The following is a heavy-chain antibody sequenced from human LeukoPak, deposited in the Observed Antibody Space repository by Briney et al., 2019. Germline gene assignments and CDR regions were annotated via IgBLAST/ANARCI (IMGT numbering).Heavy chain of an antibody. V-gene: IGHV3-15*01. CDR2: IQSKTDGGTT. D-gene: IGHD3-10*01. CDR3: AALTVRGVINI. CDR1: GFTFSNTW. Sequence: GGSLRLSCAASGFTFSNTWMNWVRQAPGKGLEWVGRIQSKTDGGTTEYAAPVKGRFTISRDDSKTTLYLQMDSLKTEDTAVYYCAALTVRGVINIWGQGTLVTVSS. J-gene: IGHJ4*02.